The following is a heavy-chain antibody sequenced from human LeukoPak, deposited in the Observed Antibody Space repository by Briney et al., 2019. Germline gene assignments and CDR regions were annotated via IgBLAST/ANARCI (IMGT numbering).Heavy chain of an antibody. CDR1: GFAFSSYG. J-gene: IGHJ4*02. CDR3: ARDLSGTTGFDY. V-gene: IGHV3-30*02. D-gene: IGHD1-1*01. Sequence: PGGSLRLSCAASGFAFSSYGMHWVRQAPGKGLEWVAFIRYDGSNKYCADSVKGRFTISRDNAKNSLYLQMNSLRAEDTAVYYCARDLSGTTGFDYWGQGTLVTVSS. CDR2: IRYDGSNK.